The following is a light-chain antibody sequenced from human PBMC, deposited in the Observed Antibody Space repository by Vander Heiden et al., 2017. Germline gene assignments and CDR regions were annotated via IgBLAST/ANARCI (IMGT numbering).Light chain of an antibody. CDR1: NSNIGNNY. Sequence: QSVLTQPPPVSPPPGQTVTISCSGSNSNIGNNYVSWYQQIPGTAPKLLIYDNDKRPSGIPDRFSGSKSGTSATLDITGLQTGDEADYSCGTWDTTLSIYVFGTGTKVTVL. V-gene: IGLV1-51*01. CDR2: DND. J-gene: IGLJ1*01. CDR3: GTWDTTLSIYV.